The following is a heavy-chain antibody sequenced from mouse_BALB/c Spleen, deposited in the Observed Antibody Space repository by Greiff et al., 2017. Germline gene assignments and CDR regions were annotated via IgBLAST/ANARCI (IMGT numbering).Heavy chain of an antibody. D-gene: IGHD2-1*01. V-gene: IGHV5-17*02. CDR3: ARSDGNYVRFYAMDY. CDR2: ISSGSSTI. CDR1: GFTFSSFG. J-gene: IGHJ4*01. Sequence: EVKVEESGGGLVQPGGSRKLSCAASGFTFSSFGMHWVRQAPEKGLEWVAYISSGSSTIYYADTVKGRFTISRDNPKNTLFLQMTSLRSEDTAMYYCARSDGNYVRFYAMDYWGQGTSVTVSS.